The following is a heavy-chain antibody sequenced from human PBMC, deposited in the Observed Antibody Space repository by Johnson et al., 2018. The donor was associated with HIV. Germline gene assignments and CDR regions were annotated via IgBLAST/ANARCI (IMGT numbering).Heavy chain of an antibody. CDR3: ASQVRGLRLGVDAFDI. J-gene: IGHJ3*02. V-gene: IGHV3-23*01. CDR1: GFTFSSYG. CDR2: ITGTGGST. Sequence: EVQLLGSGGGVVQPGGSLRLSCAASGFTFSSYGMSWVRQAPGKGLEWGSGITGTGGSTYYADSVKGRFPISRDNSKNTLYLQMNRLRAEDTSVYYCASQVRGLRLGVDAFDIWGQGTLVTVSS. D-gene: IGHD5-12*01.